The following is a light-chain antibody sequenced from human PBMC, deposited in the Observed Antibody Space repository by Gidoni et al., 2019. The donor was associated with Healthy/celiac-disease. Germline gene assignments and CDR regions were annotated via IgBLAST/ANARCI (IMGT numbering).Light chain of an antibody. V-gene: IGKV1-39*01. CDR1: QSISSY. CDR2: AAS. CDR3: QQSYSTLIFT. J-gene: IGKJ3*01. Sequence: DIQMTQSPSSLSASVGDRVTITCRASQSISSYLNWYQQKPGKAPKLLIYAASSLQSGVPSRFSGSVSATDFTLTISSLQPEDFATYYCQQSYSTLIFTFGPGTKVDIK.